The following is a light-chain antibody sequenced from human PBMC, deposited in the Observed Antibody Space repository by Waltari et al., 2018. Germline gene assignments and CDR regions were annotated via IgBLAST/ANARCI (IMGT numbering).Light chain of an antibody. CDR1: QTVRSF. J-gene: IGKJ2*01. CDR2: DAS. CDR3: LQRSNWPYT. V-gene: IGKV3-11*01. Sequence: EIVLTQSPATLSLSPGERATLSCRASQTVRSFLAWYQQKPGQTPRLLIFDASSRAPGIPAKFRGSGSGTDVTLTVSNLEPEDFAVYYCLQRSNWPYTFGQGTRVEIK.